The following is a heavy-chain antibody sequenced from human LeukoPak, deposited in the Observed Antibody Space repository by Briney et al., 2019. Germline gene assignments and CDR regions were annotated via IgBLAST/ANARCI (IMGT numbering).Heavy chain of an antibody. D-gene: IGHD1-26*01. J-gene: IGHJ4*02. CDR1: GFTFSSYA. Sequence: PGGSLRLSCAASGFTFSSYAMSWVRQAPGKGLEWVSGISGSGGSTFYADSVKGRFTISRDDSKNTLYLQMNSLTAEDTAVYYCAKDASGSYWYYFDCWGQGTLVTVSP. CDR2: ISGSGGST. CDR3: AKDASGSYWYYFDC. V-gene: IGHV3-23*01.